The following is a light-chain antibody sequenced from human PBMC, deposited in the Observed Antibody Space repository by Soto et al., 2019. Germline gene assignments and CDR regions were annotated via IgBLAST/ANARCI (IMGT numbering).Light chain of an antibody. J-gene: IGKJ3*01. CDR2: AAS. CDR3: QKYNTGPFT. V-gene: IGKV1-27*01. CDR1: QGIANF. Sequence: DIQMAQSQSSLSAAVGDRVTITCRASQGIANFLAWYQQKPGKVPQLLIYAASTLQSGVPSRFSGSGSGTDFTLTINSLQTEDVGTYYCQKYNTGPFTFGPGTKVDL.